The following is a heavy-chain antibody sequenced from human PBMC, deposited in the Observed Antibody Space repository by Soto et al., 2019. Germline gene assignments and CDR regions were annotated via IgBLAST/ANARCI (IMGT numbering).Heavy chain of an antibody. Sequence: AASVKVSCKVSGYTLTELSMHWVRQAPGKGLEWMGGFDPEDGETIYAQKFQGRVTMTEDTSTDTAYMELSSLRSEDTAVYYCATDHQWLVPPSLDYWGQGTLVTVSS. V-gene: IGHV1-24*01. J-gene: IGHJ4*02. CDR3: ATDHQWLVPPSLDY. D-gene: IGHD6-19*01. CDR1: GYTLTELS. CDR2: FDPEDGET.